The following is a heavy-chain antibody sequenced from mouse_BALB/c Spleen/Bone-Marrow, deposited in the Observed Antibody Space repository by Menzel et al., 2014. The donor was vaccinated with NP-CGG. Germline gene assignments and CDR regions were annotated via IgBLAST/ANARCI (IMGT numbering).Heavy chain of an antibody. V-gene: IGHV2-9*02. CDR3: ARDSDYGSTLFAY. Sequence: VMLVESGPGLVAPSQRLSITCTVSGFSLISYGVHWVRQPPGRGLEWLGVIWAGGTTNYNSALMSRLSISKDNSKSQVFLKMNSLQTDDTAIYYCARDSDYGSTLFAYWGQGTLVTVSA. J-gene: IGHJ3*01. D-gene: IGHD1-1*01. CDR2: IWAGGTT. CDR1: GFSLISYG.